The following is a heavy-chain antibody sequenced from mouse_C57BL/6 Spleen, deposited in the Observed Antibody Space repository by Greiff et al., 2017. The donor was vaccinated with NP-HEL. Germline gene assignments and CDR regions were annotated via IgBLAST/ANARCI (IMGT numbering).Heavy chain of an antibody. CDR2: INPNNGGT. Sequence: VRLQQSGPELVKPGASVKMSCKASGYTFTDYNMHWVKQSHGKSLEWIGYINPNNGGTSYNQKFKGKATLTVNKSSSTAYMELRSLTSEDSAVYYCARSGLGRRDYWGQGTTLTVSS. V-gene: IGHV1-22*01. CDR1: GYTFTDYN. D-gene: IGHD4-1*01. CDR3: ARSGLGRRDY. J-gene: IGHJ2*01.